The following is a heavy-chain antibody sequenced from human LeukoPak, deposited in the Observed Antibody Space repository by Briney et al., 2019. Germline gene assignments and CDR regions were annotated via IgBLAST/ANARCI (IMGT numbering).Heavy chain of an antibody. V-gene: IGHV4-34*01. CDR3: ARGRSVVEPAAHFDI. CDR2: IDHSGST. CDR1: GGSFRDYY. D-gene: IGHD2-2*01. J-gene: IGHJ3*02. Sequence: SETLSLTCAVYGGSFRDYYWSWIRQSPGKGLEWVGEIDHSGSTKYNPSLKSRVTISMDTSKNQFSLKLSSMTAADTAVYYCARGRSVVEPAAHFDIWGQGTVVTVSS.